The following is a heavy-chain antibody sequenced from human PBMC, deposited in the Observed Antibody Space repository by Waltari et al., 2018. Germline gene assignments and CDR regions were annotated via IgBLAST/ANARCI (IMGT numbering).Heavy chain of an antibody. D-gene: IGHD2-2*02. CDR2: IKSKTDGGTT. Sequence: EVQLVESGGGLVKPGGSLRLSCAASGFTFSNAWMSWVRQAPGKGLEWVGRIKSKTDGGTTDYAAPVKGRFTISRDDSKNTLYLQMNSLKTEDTAVYYCTTYIVVVPAAITPFDYWGQGTLVTVSS. V-gene: IGHV3-15*01. CDR1: GFTFSNAW. J-gene: IGHJ4*02. CDR3: TTYIVVVPAAITPFDY.